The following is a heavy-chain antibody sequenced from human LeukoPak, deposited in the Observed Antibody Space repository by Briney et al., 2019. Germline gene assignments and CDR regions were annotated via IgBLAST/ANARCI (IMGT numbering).Heavy chain of an antibody. Sequence: GGSLRLSCVASGFTFSNYGMHWVRQAPGKGLEWVAVISYDGSNKYYADSVKGRFTTSRDNSKNTLYLQMNSLRAEDTAMYYCAKPEFSDSGSYYFDYWGQETLVTVSS. CDR1: GFTFSNYG. V-gene: IGHV3-30*18. J-gene: IGHJ4*02. CDR3: AKPEFSDSGSYYFDY. D-gene: IGHD1-26*01. CDR2: ISYDGSNK.